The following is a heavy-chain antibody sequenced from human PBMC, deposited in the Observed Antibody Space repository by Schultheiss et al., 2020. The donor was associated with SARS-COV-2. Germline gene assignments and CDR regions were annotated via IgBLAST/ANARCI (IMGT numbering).Heavy chain of an antibody. J-gene: IGHJ6*02. D-gene: IGHD7-27*01. V-gene: IGHV3-53*01. CDR3: ARVQRFWGGPYGMDV. Sequence: GGSLRLSCAASGFTVSSNYMSWVRQAPGKGLEWVSVIYSDGSTYYADSVNGRFTISRDNAKNTMYLQMNSLRAEDTAVYYCARVQRFWGGPYGMDVWGQGTTVTVSS. CDR2: IYSDGST. CDR1: GFTVSSNY.